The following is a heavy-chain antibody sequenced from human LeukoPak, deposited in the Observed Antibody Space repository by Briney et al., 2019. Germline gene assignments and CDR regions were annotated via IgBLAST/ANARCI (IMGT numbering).Heavy chain of an antibody. CDR3: VRGGIVGFDY. D-gene: IGHD1-26*01. Sequence: EGSLRLSCAASGFTFSNYAMHWVRQAPGKGLEWVAVISYDGSNKYYADSVKGRFTISRDNSKNTLYLQMNSLRAEDTAVYYCVRGGIVGFDYWGQGTLVTVSS. CDR2: ISYDGSNK. CDR1: GFTFSNYA. V-gene: IGHV3-30*04. J-gene: IGHJ4*02.